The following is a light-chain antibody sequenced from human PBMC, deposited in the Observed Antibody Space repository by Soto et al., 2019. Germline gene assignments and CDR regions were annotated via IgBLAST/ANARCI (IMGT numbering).Light chain of an antibody. CDR3: QQNYSTLSIT. J-gene: IGKJ5*01. V-gene: IGKV1-39*01. Sequence: DIQMTQSPSSLSASVGDRVTITCRASESISRHLNWYQQKPGKAPNLLIYAASSLQKGVPSRFSGSRSVTEFTLSTSNLQPVELVTYYCQQNYSTLSITIGQGTRLEIK. CDR2: AAS. CDR1: ESISRH.